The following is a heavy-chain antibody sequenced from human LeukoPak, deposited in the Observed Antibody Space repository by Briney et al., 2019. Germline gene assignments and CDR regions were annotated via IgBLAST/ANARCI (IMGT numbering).Heavy chain of an antibody. D-gene: IGHD3-22*01. Sequence: ASVKVSCKASGYTFTGYYMHWVRQAPGQGLEWMGWINPNSGGTNYAQKFQGRVTMTRDTSISTACMELSRLRSDDTAVYYCARLESSGYYYSFDYWGQGTLVTVSS. V-gene: IGHV1-2*02. CDR3: ARLESSGYYYSFDY. CDR1: GYTFTGYY. J-gene: IGHJ4*02. CDR2: INPNSGGT.